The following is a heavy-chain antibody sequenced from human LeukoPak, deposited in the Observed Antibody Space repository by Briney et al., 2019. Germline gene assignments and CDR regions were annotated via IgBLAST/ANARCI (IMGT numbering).Heavy chain of an antibody. J-gene: IGHJ5*02. D-gene: IGHD3-10*01. CDR3: ARDGSGTYWAYYNWFDP. CDR2: MNPNSGNA. Sequence: ASVKVSCKASGYTFTSYDINWVRQATGQGLEWMGWMNPNSGNAGYAQKFQGRVTMARNTSISTAYMELSNLRPEDTAVYYCARDGSGTYWAYYNWFDPWGQGTLVTVSS. CDR1: GYTFTSYD. V-gene: IGHV1-8*01.